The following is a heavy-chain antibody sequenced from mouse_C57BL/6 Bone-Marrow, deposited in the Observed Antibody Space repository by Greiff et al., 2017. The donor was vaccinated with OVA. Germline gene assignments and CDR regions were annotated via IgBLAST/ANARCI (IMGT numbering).Heavy chain of an antibody. V-gene: IGHV1-55*01. CDR2: IYPGSGST. CDR1: GYTFTSYW. CDR3: ERLDGYYLAWFAY. Sequence: QVQLQQSGAELVKPGASVKMSCKASGYTFTSYWITWVKQRPGQGLEWIGDIYPGSGSTNYNEKFKSKATLTVDTSSSTAYMQLSILTSEDSAVYYCERLDGYYLAWFAYWGQGTLVTVSA. D-gene: IGHD2-12*01. J-gene: IGHJ3*01.